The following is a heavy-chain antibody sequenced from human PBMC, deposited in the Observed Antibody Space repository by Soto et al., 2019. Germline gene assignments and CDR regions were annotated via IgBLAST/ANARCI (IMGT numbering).Heavy chain of an antibody. CDR2: ISNGGDIT. CDR3: AKGYRGGTTSCYNDA. J-gene: IGHJ5*02. Sequence: PGGSLRLSCAASGFIFSHYAMSWVRQAPGKGLEWVSSISNGGDITHYVDSVKGRFTVSRDNSKNTLNLQMDSLRVEDTATYYCAKGYRGGTTSCYNDAWGQGTLVTVSS. D-gene: IGHD2-2*02. CDR1: GFIFSHYA. V-gene: IGHV3-23*01.